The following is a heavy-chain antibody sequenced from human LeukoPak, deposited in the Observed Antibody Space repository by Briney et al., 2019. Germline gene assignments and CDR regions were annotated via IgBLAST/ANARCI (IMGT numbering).Heavy chain of an antibody. D-gene: IGHD2-8*02. J-gene: IGHJ4*02. V-gene: IGHV3-30-3*02. Sequence: GGSLRLSCAASGFTFSSYAMHWVRQAPGKGLEWVAVISYDGSNKYYADSVKGRFTISRDNSKNTLYLQMNSLRAEDTAVYYCAKMLNTGHAHAALDYWGQGTLVTVSS. CDR2: ISYDGSNK. CDR3: AKMLNTGHAHAALDY. CDR1: GFTFSSYA.